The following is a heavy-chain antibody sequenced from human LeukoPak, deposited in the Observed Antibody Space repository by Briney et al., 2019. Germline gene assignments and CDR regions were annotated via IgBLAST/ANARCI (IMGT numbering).Heavy chain of an antibody. CDR2: ICPGDSDT. V-gene: IGHV5-51*01. J-gene: IGHJ5*02. Sequence: GESLKISCKGSGYSFTSYWIGWVRQMPGKGLEWMGIICPGDSDTRYSPSFQGQVTISADKSISTAYLQWSSLKASDTAMYYCARLPYCSGGSCYLNWFDPWGQGTLVTVSS. CDR3: ARLPYCSGGSCYLNWFDP. D-gene: IGHD2-15*01. CDR1: GYSFTSYW.